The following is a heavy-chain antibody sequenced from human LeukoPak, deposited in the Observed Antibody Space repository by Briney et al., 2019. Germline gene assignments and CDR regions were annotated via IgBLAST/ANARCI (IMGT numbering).Heavy chain of an antibody. V-gene: IGHV3-23*01. CDR2: ISGSGGST. J-gene: IGHJ4*02. Sequence: QPGGSLRLSCAASGFTFSSYAMSWVRQAPGKGLEWVSAISGSGGSTYYADSVKGRFTISRDNSKNTLYLQMNSLRAEDTAVYYCAKDWGYYYDSSGDGYFDYWGQGTLVTVFS. D-gene: IGHD3-22*01. CDR3: AKDWGYYYDSSGDGYFDY. CDR1: GFTFSSYA.